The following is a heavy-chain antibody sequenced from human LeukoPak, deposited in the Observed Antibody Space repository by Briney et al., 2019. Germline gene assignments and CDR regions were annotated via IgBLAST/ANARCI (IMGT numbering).Heavy chain of an antibody. CDR3: AKAIDSSSWFGFLDY. J-gene: IGHJ4*02. Sequence: GSLRLSCAASGFTFSSYSMSWVRQAPGKGLEWVSAVSGSGGSTYYADSVKGRFTISRDNSKNTLYLQMNSLRAEDTAVYYCAKAIDSSSWFGFLDYWGQGTLVTVSS. V-gene: IGHV3-23*01. D-gene: IGHD6-13*01. CDR2: VSGSGGST. CDR1: GFTFSSYS.